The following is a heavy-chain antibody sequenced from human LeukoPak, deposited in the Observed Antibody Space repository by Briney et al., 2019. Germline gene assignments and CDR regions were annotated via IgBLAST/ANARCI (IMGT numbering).Heavy chain of an antibody. CDR1: GGTFSSYA. D-gene: IGHD3-22*01. CDR2: IIPIFGTA. J-gene: IGHJ4*02. V-gene: IGHV1-69*13. CDR3: ASAYDSSGYYPYYFDY. Sequence: ASVKVSCKASGGTFSSYAISWVRQAPGQGLEWMGGIIPIFGTANYAQKFQGRVTITADESTSTAYMELSSLRSEDTAVYYCASAYDSSGYYPYYFDYWGQGTQVTVSS.